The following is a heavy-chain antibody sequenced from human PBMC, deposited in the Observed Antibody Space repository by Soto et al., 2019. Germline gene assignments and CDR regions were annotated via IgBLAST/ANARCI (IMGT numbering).Heavy chain of an antibody. Sequence: SETLSLTCTVSGGSISSGGYYWSWIRQHPGKGLEWIGYIYYSGSTYYNPSLKSRVTISVDTSKNQFSLKLSSVTAADTAVYYCARVRDYGDYFDYWGQGTLVTVSS. CDR1: GGSISSGGYY. D-gene: IGHD4-17*01. CDR2: IYYSGST. CDR3: ARVRDYGDYFDY. J-gene: IGHJ4*02. V-gene: IGHV4-31*03.